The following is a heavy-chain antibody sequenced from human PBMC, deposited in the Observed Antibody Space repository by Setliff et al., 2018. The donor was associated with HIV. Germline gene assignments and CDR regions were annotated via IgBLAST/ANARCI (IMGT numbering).Heavy chain of an antibody. CDR3: ARGVTLVRGGRGDI. Sequence: SVKVSCKASGGSFKSYAISWVRQVSGQGFEWMGRIIPSFGATNYAQKFQGRITITADKSTDTAYMELSSLRSEDTAVYYCARGVTLVRGGRGDIWGQGTMVTVSS. V-gene: IGHV1-69*06. CDR2: IIPSFGAT. J-gene: IGHJ3*02. CDR1: GGSFKSYA. D-gene: IGHD3-10*01.